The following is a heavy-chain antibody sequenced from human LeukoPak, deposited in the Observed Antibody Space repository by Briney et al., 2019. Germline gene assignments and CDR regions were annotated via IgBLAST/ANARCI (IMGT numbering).Heavy chain of an antibody. J-gene: IGHJ6*03. D-gene: IGHD1/OR15-1a*01. CDR1: GGSISNYY. Sequence: SETLSLTCTVSGGSISNYYWNWIRQPPGKGLEWIGHIYYSGSTNYNPSLKSRVTISVDTSKNQFSLKLSSVTAADTAVYYCASNWNNPNYYYYYMDVWGKGTTVTVSS. CDR3: ASNWNNPNYYYYYMDV. CDR2: IYYSGST. V-gene: IGHV4-59*01.